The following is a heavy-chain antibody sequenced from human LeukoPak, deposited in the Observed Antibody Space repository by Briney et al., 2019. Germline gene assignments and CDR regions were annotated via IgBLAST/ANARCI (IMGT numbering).Heavy chain of an antibody. J-gene: IGHJ5*02. CDR2: GGT. D-gene: IGHD2-2*02. V-gene: IGHV1-2*02. Sequence: GGTKYEQKFQGRVTMTRDTSISTAYMELSRLRSDDTAVYYCARQLDIVVVPAAIDRNGFDPWGQGTLVTVSS. CDR3: ARQLDIVVVPAAIDRNGFDP.